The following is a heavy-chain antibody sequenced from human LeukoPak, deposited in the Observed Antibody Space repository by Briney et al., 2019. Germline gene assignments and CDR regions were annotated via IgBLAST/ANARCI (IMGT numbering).Heavy chain of an antibody. CDR1: GFTFSSYA. J-gene: IGHJ3*01. Sequence: GGSLRLSCAASGFTFSSYAMSWVRQAPGKGLEWVSAISGSGGSTYYADSVKGRFTISRDNAKRSLYLQMNSLRAEDTAVYYCASGPYDFWSGFWGQGTMVTVSS. V-gene: IGHV3-23*01. D-gene: IGHD3-3*01. CDR3: ASGPYDFWSGF. CDR2: ISGSGGST.